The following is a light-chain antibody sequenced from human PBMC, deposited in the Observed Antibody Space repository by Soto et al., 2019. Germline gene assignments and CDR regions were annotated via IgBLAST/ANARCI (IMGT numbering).Light chain of an antibody. J-gene: IGKJ2*01. CDR3: QHYGSSPPLYT. CDR2: GAS. Sequence: EIVLTQSPGTLSLSPGEGATFSCRASQSVGSSYLAWYQQRPGQAPRLLIYGASNRATGIPDRFSGSGSGTDFTLTISRLEPEDFAVYYCQHYGSSPPLYTYGQGTKLEI. V-gene: IGKV3-20*01. CDR1: QSVGSSY.